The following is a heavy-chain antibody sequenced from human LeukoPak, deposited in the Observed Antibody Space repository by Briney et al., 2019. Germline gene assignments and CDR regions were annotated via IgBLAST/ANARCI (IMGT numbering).Heavy chain of an antibody. D-gene: IGHD3-3*01. Sequence: SETLSLTCTVSGGSISSYYWSWIRQPPGKGLEWIGYIYYSGSTNYNPSLKSRVTISVGTSKNQFSLKLSSVTAADTAVYYCARAPYYDFWSGYPRNYYMDVWGKGTTVTVSS. J-gene: IGHJ6*03. CDR1: GGSISSYY. V-gene: IGHV4-59*01. CDR2: IYYSGST. CDR3: ARAPYYDFWSGYPRNYYMDV.